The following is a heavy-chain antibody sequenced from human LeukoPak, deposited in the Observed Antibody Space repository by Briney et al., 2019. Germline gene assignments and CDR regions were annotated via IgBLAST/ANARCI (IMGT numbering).Heavy chain of an antibody. V-gene: IGHV3-9*01. CDR2: ISWNSGSI. J-gene: IGHJ4*02. D-gene: IGHD4-17*01. CDR1: GFTFDDYA. CDR3: AKDFTVTTAFFTYFDY. Sequence: ALRLSCAASGFTFDDYAMHWVRQAPGKGLEWVSGISWNSGSIGYADSVKGRFTISRDNAKNSLYLQMNSLRAEDTALYYCAKDFTVTTAFFTYFDYWGQGTLVTVSS.